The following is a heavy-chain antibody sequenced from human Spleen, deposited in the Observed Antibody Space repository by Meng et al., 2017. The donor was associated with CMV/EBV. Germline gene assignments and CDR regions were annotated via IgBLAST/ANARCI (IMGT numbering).Heavy chain of an antibody. J-gene: IGHJ4*02. CDR1: GYTFTGYY. V-gene: IGHV1-2*02. Sequence: QGQLVQSGGEVKNPGASVNVSCKASGYTFTGYYMHWVRQAPGQGLEWMGWINPNSGGTNYAQKFQGRVTMTRDTSISTAYMELSRLRSDDTAVYYCARGVSSGWYRHYFDYWGQGTLVTVSS. CDR3: ARGVSSGWYRHYFDY. CDR2: INPNSGGT. D-gene: IGHD6-19*01.